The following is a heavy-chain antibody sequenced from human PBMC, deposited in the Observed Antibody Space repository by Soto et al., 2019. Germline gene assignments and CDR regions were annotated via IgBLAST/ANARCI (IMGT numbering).Heavy chain of an antibody. V-gene: IGHV1-18*01. CDR3: ARVNRHLTYYDILTGYYSLSWFDP. Sequence: GASVKVSCKASGYTFTIYGIIWVRQAPGQGLEWMGWISAYNGNTNYAQKLQGRVTMTTDTSTSTAYMELRSLRSDDTAVYYCARVNRHLTYYDILTGYYSLSWFDPWGQGTLVTVSS. CDR2: ISAYNGNT. D-gene: IGHD3-9*01. J-gene: IGHJ5*02. CDR1: GYTFTIYG.